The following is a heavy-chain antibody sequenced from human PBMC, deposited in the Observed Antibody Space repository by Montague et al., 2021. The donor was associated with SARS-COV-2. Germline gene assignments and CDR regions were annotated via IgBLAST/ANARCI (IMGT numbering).Heavy chain of an antibody. CDR1: GFSLSTPNVG. V-gene: IGHV2-5*01. J-gene: IGHJ4*02. CDR2: IYSNDDM. Sequence: PALVKPTQTLTLTCTFSGFSLSTPNVGVGWIRQPPGKALEWLALIYSNDDMRYSPSLQSRLTITKDTSKNQVVLSLTNVDPVDTATYYCAHLIRYYDIFTGIPFDYWGQGTQVTVSS. CDR3: AHLIRYYDIFTGIPFDY. D-gene: IGHD3-9*01.